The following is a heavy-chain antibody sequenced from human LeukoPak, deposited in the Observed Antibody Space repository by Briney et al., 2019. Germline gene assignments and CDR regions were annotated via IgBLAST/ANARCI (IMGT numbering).Heavy chain of an antibody. V-gene: IGHV4-39*07. J-gene: IGHJ4*02. D-gene: IGHD6-19*01. Sequence: SETLSLTCTVSGVSISSSSDYWGWIRQPPGKGLEWIGSIYYSGTTYYNPSLKSRVIISLDTSKNQFSLKLISVTAADTAVYYCARDNEWLVPTDYWGQGTLVTVSS. CDR2: IYYSGTT. CDR3: ARDNEWLVPTDY. CDR1: GVSISSSSDY.